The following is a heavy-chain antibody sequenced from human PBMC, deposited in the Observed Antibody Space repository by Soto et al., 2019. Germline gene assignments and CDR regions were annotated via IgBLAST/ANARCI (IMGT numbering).Heavy chain of an antibody. CDR3: AHRPHQIVVVPAAMRNGDNWFDP. CDR2: IYWDDDK. D-gene: IGHD2-2*01. CDR1: GFSLSTSGVG. V-gene: IGHV2-5*02. J-gene: IGHJ5*02. Sequence: QITLKESGPTLVKPTQTLTLTCTFSGFSLSTSGVGVGWIRQPPGKALEWLALIYWDDDKRYSPSLKSRLTITKDTSKNQVVLTMSNMDPVDTATYYCAHRPHQIVVVPAAMRNGDNWFDPWGQGTLVTVSS.